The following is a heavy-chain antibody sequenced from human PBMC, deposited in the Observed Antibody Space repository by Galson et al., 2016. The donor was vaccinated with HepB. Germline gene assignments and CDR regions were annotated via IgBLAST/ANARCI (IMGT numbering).Heavy chain of an antibody. CDR1: GFTFSSYA. D-gene: IGHD3-3*01. Sequence: SLRLSCAASGFTFSSYAMNWVRQAPGKGLEWVAGTSYNGNNKYYIDSVKGRFTISRDDSKNTVYLQMNGLRGDDTAIYFCAKVLFWKHRPDDAFDFWGQGTMVTVSS. CDR2: TSYNGNNK. J-gene: IGHJ3*01. CDR3: AKVLFWKHRPDDAFDF. V-gene: IGHV3-30*04.